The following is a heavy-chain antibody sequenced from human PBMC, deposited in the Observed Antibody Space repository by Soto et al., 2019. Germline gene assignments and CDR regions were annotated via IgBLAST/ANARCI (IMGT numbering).Heavy chain of an antibody. CDR1: GYTLTELS. D-gene: IGHD3-22*01. Sequence: GASVKVSCKVSGYTLTELSMHWVRQAPGKGLEWMGGFDPEDGETNYAQKFQGRVTMTAYKSTSTAYMELSSLRSEDTAVYYCARDPHYYDSSGYWTDYWGQGTLVTVSS. J-gene: IGHJ4*02. CDR3: ARDPHYYDSSGYWTDY. CDR2: FDPEDGET. V-gene: IGHV1-24*01.